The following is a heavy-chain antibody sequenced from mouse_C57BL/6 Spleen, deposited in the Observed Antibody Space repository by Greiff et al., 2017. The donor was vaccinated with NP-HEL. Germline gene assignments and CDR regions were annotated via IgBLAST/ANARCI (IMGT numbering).Heavy chain of an antibody. CDR1: GYTFTEYT. CDR3: AGGLTGTAWSAY. V-gene: IGHV1-62-2*01. D-gene: IGHD4-1*01. CDR2: FYPGNGSI. J-gene: IGHJ3*01. Sequence: QVQLKESGAELVKPGASVKLSCKASGYTFTEYTIHWVKQRPGQGLEWIGWFYPGNGSIKYNEKFKDKATLTADKSSSTVYMELSRLTSEDSAVYFCAGGLTGTAWSAYWGQGTLVTVSA.